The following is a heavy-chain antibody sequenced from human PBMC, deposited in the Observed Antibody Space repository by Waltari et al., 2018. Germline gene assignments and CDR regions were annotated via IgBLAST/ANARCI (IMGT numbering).Heavy chain of an antibody. J-gene: IGHJ4*02. D-gene: IGHD3-10*01. V-gene: IGHV3-23*01. CDR2: ISGDGDTT. Sequence: EVQLLESGGALVQPGGSLRLSCAASGFTFSNYAMTWVRQAPGKGLEWVSGISGDGDTTNYADSVKGRFTISRDNSKSSVFLQMNSLRAEDTALYYCARRPGVIDYWGQGTLVTVSS. CDR3: ARRPGVIDY. CDR1: GFTFSNYA.